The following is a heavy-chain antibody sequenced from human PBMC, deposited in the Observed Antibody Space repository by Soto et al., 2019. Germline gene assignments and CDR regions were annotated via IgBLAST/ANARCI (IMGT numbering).Heavy chain of an antibody. Sequence: QITLKESGPTLVKPTQTLTLTCTFSGFSLSTSAMGVGWIRQPPGKALEWLALIYWDDEKRYSPSLKDRLTITNDAPRNQVVLTMTNMDPVDTATYYCAHRGTGNTFDYWGQGTLVTVSS. V-gene: IGHV2-5*02. CDR1: GFSLSTSAMG. CDR2: IYWDDEK. CDR3: AHRGTGNTFDY. J-gene: IGHJ4*02. D-gene: IGHD1-1*01.